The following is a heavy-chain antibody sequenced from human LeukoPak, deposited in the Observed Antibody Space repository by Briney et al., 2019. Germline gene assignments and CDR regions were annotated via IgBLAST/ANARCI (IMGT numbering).Heavy chain of an antibody. CDR1: GFTFSSYS. CDR2: ISSSSSYI. J-gene: IGHJ5*02. V-gene: IGHV3-21*03. CDR3: ARFRDYGDYVWFDP. Sequence: GGSLRLSCAASGFTFSSYSMNWVRQAPGKGLEWVSSISSSSSYIYYADSVKGRFTISRDNAKNSLYLQMNSLRAEDTAVYYCARFRDYGDYVWFDPWGQGTLVTVSS. D-gene: IGHD4-17*01.